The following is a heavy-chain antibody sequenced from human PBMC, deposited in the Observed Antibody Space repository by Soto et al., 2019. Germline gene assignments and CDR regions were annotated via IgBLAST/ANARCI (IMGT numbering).Heavy chain of an antibody. J-gene: IGHJ3*02. D-gene: IGHD2-15*01. Sequence: GGSLRLSCAASGFTFSSYGMHWVRQAPGKGLEWVAVIWYDGSNKYYADSVKGRFTISRDNSKNTLYLQMNSLRAEDTAVYYCAKEVKDQVSFFDIWGQGTMVTVS. CDR3: AKEVKDQVSFFDI. CDR1: GFTFSSYG. CDR2: IWYDGSNK. V-gene: IGHV3-33*06.